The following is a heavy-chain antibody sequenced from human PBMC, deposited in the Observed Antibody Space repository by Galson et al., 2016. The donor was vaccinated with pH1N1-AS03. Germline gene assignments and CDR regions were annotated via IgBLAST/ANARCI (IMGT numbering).Heavy chain of an antibody. CDR2: INPKTEGT. J-gene: IGHJ3*01. CDR3: ARVLFGIARGESSAFDL. Sequence: SVKVSCKVSGYTLTAYYIHWVRQAPGQGLEWMRLINPKTEGTYSAQKFQGRVTMTRDTSVSTAFLELSRLRSDDTAVFYCARVLFGIARGESSAFDLWGQGTMVTVSS. CDR1: GYTLTAYY. V-gene: IGHV1-2*06. D-gene: IGHD6-13*01.